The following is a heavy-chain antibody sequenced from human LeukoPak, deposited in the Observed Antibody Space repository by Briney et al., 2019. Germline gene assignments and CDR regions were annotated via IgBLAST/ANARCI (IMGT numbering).Heavy chain of an antibody. Sequence: GASVKVSCKASGYTFTSYDINWVRQAPGQGLEWMGWINPNSGGTNYAQKFQGRVTMTRDTSISTAYMELSRLRSDDTAVYYCARDRGIAAAGKRPYYYYYGMDVWGQGTTVTVSS. CDR2: INPNSGGT. J-gene: IGHJ6*02. V-gene: IGHV1-2*02. D-gene: IGHD6-13*01. CDR1: GYTFTSYD. CDR3: ARDRGIAAAGKRPYYYYYGMDV.